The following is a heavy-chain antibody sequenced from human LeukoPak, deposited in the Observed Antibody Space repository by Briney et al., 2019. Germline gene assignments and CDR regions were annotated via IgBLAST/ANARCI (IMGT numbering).Heavy chain of an antibody. V-gene: IGHV1-2*02. Sequence: ASVKVSCKASGYTFTGYYMHWVRQAPGQGLEWMGWINPNSGGTNYAQKLQGRVTMTTDTSTSTAYMELRSLRSDDTAVYYCARGGPSIVVVPAAMVYMDVWGKGTTVTVSS. CDR3: ARGGPSIVVVPAAMVYMDV. D-gene: IGHD2-2*01. J-gene: IGHJ6*03. CDR1: GYTFTGYY. CDR2: INPNSGGT.